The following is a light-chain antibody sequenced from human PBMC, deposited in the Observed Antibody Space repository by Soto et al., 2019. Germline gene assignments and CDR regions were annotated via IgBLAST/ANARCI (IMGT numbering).Light chain of an antibody. CDR2: DVS. V-gene: IGLV2-14*01. J-gene: IGLJ3*02. CDR3: SSYISTTTVV. CDR1: SRDVGGYNY. Sequence: QSALTQPASVSGSPGQSITISCTGTSRDVGGYNYVSWYQQHPGKAPKLMIYDVSNRPSGVSSRFSGSKSGNTASLTISGLQAEDEADYYCSSYISTTTVVFGGGTQLTVL.